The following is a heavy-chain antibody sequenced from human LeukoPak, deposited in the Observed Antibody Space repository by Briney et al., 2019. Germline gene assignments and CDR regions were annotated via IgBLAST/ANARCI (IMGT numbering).Heavy chain of an antibody. CDR1: GFTFSSYS. V-gene: IGHV3-48*01. CDR3: ARVSDPKGPTIFGVVLRGPFDY. D-gene: IGHD3-3*01. Sequence: PGGSLRLSCAASGFTFSSYSMNWVRQAPGKGLEWVSYISSSSSTIYYADSVKGRFTISRDNAKNSLYLQMNSLRAEDTAVYYCARVSDPKGPTIFGVVLRGPFDYWGQGTLVTVSS. CDR2: ISSSSSTI. J-gene: IGHJ4*02.